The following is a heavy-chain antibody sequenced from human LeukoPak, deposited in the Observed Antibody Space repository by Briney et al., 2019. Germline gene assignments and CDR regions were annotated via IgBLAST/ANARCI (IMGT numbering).Heavy chain of an antibody. V-gene: IGHV4-59*01. J-gene: IGHJ3*02. CDR3: ARDSYTGSHFEDTFNI. CDR1: GGSINNYY. CDR2: ISYSGNT. Sequence: SETLSLTCTVSGGSINNYYWSWIRQPSGKGLEWIGHISYSGNTNYNSSLRSRVTISVDTSNNQFSLRLSSVTAADTAVYYCARDSYTGSHFEDTFNIWGQGTMVTASS. D-gene: IGHD1-26*01.